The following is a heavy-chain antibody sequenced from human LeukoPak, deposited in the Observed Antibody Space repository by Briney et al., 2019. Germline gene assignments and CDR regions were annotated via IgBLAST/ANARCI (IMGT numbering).Heavy chain of an antibody. CDR2: IYTSGST. CDR1: GGSISSGSYY. V-gene: IGHV4-61*02. Sequence: SETLSLTCTVSGGSISSGSYYWSWIRQPAGKGLEWIGRIYTSGSTNYNPSLKSRVTISVDTSKNQFSLKLSSVTAADTAVHYCARYSYGSYYYYMDVWGKGTTVTISS. D-gene: IGHD5-18*01. J-gene: IGHJ6*03. CDR3: ARYSYGSYYYYMDV.